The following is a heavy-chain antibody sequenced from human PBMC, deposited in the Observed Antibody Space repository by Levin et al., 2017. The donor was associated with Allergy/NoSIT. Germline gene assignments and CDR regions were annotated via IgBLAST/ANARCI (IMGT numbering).Heavy chain of an antibody. CDR1: GYSISSSNW. D-gene: IGHD3-10*01. CDR2: IYYSGST. CDR3: ARTVVYGSGSYYTNWFDP. J-gene: IGHJ5*02. Sequence: SETLSLTCAVSGYSISSSNWWGWIRQPPGKGLEWIGYIYYSGSTYYNPSLKSRVTMSVDTSKNQFPLKLSSVTAVDTAVYYCARTVVYGSGSYYTNWFDPCGQGTLVTVSS. V-gene: IGHV4-28*01.